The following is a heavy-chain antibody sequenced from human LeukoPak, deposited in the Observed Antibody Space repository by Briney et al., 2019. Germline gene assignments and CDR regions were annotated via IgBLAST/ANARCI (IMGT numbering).Heavy chain of an antibody. J-gene: IGHJ5*02. D-gene: IGHD6-19*01. CDR1: GYTFTSYD. V-gene: IGHV1-8*01. CDR3: ARVSVAVAGYWFDP. Sequence: ASVKVSCKASGYTFTSYDINWVRQATGQGLEWMGWMNPNSGNTGYAQKFQGRVTMTRNTSISTAYMELSRLRSDDTAVYYCARVSVAVAGYWFDPWGQGTLVTVSS. CDR2: MNPNSGNT.